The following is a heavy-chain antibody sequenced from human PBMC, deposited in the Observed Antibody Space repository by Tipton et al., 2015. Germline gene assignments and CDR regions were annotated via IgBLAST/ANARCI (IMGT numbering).Heavy chain of an antibody. Sequence: TLSLTCTVSGGSISSGGYYWSWIRQHPGKGLEWIGYIYYSGSTYYNPSLKSRVTISVDTSKNQFSLKLSSVTAADTAVYYCARDRTHYCYGMDVWGQGTTVTVSS. CDR2: IYYSGST. J-gene: IGHJ6*02. V-gene: IGHV4-31*03. CDR3: ARDRTHYCYGMDV. CDR1: GGSISSGGYY. D-gene: IGHD3/OR15-3a*01.